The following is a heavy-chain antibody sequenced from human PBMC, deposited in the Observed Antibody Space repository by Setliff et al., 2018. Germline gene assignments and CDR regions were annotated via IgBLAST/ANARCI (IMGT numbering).Heavy chain of an antibody. J-gene: IGHJ4*02. CDR1: GVTFSRHA. D-gene: IGHD6-13*01. Sequence: GGSLRLSCAASGVTFSRHAMHWVRQAPGKGLEWVAVMSNDGSDKNYADSVKGRFTISRDNARNTVYLQMNSLRAEDTAVYYCAKRGDSSSWLEYWGQGTLVTVSS. CDR3: AKRGDSSSWLEY. V-gene: IGHV3-30-3*02. CDR2: MSNDGSDK.